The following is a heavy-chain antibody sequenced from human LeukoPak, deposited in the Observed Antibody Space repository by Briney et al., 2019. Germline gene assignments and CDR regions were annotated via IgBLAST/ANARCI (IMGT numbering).Heavy chain of an antibody. CDR3: AADTLQVGS. Sequence: ASVKVSCKASGFTFTNSAMQWVRQARGQRLEWIGWIVVGSGHTNYAQKFQERVTITRDMSTSTAYMEVNSLRFDDTAVYYCAADTLQVGSWGQGTLVTVSS. J-gene: IGHJ4*02. CDR2: IVVGSGHT. D-gene: IGHD5-24*01. V-gene: IGHV1-58*02. CDR1: GFTFTNSA.